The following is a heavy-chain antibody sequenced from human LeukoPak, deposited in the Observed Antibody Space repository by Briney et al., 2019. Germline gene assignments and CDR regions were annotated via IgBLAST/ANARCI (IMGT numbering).Heavy chain of an antibody. Sequence: GGSLRLSCAASGFTVNTNYMTWVRQAPGKGLEWVSLIYSGGSTYYADSVKGRFIISRDNSKNTLYLQMNSLRAEDTAVYYCARDRGDGYNYDYWGQGTLATVSS. D-gene: IGHD5-24*01. CDR1: GFTVNTNY. CDR2: IYSGGST. V-gene: IGHV3-53*01. CDR3: ARDRGDGYNYDY. J-gene: IGHJ4*02.